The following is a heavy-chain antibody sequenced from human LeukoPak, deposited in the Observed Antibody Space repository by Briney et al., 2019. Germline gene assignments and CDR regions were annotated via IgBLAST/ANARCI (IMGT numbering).Heavy chain of an antibody. V-gene: IGHV4-61*01. J-gene: IGHJ6*03. CDR3: ARTTMVRGTYYMDV. CDR2: IYYSGYT. Sequence: SETLSLTCTVSGGSISSSSYYWSWIRQPPGKGLEWIGCIYYSGYTNYKSSLKSRVTISVDTSKNQFSLKLSSVTAADTAVYYCARTTMVRGTYYMDVWGKGTTVTVSS. D-gene: IGHD3-10*01. CDR1: GGSISSSSYY.